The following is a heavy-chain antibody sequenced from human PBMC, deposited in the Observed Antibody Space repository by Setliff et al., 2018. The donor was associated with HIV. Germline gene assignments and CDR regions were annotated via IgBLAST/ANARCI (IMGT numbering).Heavy chain of an antibody. J-gene: IGHJ6*03. CDR1: DDSFSSHF. CDR2: IYYSGST. Sequence: LSLTCSVSDDSFSSHFWSWIRQPPGKGLEYIGYIYYSGSTNYNPSLESRVTISIDMSKNQVSLTLNSVTAADTAVYYCARVKGFWSDHIGTYDYHYYMDVWG. D-gene: IGHD3-3*01. CDR3: ARVKGFWSDHIGTYDYHYYMDV. V-gene: IGHV4-59*11.